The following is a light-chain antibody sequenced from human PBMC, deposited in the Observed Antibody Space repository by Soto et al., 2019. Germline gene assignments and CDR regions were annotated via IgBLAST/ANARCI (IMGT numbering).Light chain of an antibody. J-gene: IGLJ2*01. V-gene: IGLV2-14*01. CDR1: SSDVGGYSY. CDR2: EVS. Sequence: SALTQPASVSGSPGQSITISCTGTSSDVGGYSYVSWYQQHPGKTPKLMIYEVSNRPSGVSHRFSGSKSGNTASLTISGLQTEDEADYYCSSFSSITREVFGGGTKVTVL. CDR3: SSFSSITREV.